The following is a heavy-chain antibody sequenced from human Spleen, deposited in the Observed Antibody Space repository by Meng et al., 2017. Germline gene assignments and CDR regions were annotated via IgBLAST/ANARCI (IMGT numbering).Heavy chain of an antibody. J-gene: IGHJ1*01. V-gene: IGHV3-74*01. Sequence: GESLKISCAASGFTLSTYWMHWVRQAPGKGLVWVSRIKSDGSDTSYADSVKGRFTISRDNAKNTLYLQMNNLRAEDTAVYYCARVGYYDSSNYYAYFQHWGQGTLVTVSS. CDR2: IKSDGSDT. D-gene: IGHD3-22*01. CDR3: ARVGYYDSSNYYAYFQH. CDR1: GFTLSTYW.